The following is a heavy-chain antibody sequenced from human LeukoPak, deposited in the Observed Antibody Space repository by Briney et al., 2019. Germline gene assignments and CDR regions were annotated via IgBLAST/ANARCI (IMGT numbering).Heavy chain of an antibody. CDR3: VSFYETY. D-gene: IGHD2/OR15-2a*01. Sequence: GGSLRLSCAASGFTFSSYAMHWVRQAPGKGLEWVAVISYDGSNKYYADSVKGRFTISRDNSKNTLYLQMNSLRAEDTAVYYCVSFYETYWGRGTWSPSRQ. J-gene: IGHJ4*02. CDR1: GFTFSSYA. CDR2: ISYDGSNK. V-gene: IGHV3-30-3*01.